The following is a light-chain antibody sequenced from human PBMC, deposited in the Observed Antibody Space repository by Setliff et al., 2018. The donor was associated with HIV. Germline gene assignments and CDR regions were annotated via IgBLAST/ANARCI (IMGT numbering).Light chain of an antibody. CDR1: QSLGSNS. CDR2: GAS. CDR3: QQYDKSPLT. V-gene: IGKV3-20*01. J-gene: IGKJ4*01. Sequence: EIVLTQSPGTLSLSPGQGVTLSCRASQSLGSNSLAWYQQIPGQTPSLLIFGASSRANGIPDRFSGSGSGTDFTLTIRRLEPEDFAVDYCQQYDKSPLTFGGGTKVDIK.